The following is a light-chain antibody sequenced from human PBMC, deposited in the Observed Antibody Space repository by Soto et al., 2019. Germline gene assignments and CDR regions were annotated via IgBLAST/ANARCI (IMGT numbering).Light chain of an antibody. V-gene: IGKV3-20*01. Sequence: EILLTQSPGTLSLSPGERATLSCRASQSVPKNYLAWYQQEPGQAPRLLIYGPSSRATGIPDRFSGSGSGTDFTLTSSRLEPEDFALYYYHQYATSPQTFGQGTKVEIK. J-gene: IGKJ1*01. CDR1: QSVPKNY. CDR3: HQYATSPQT. CDR2: GPS.